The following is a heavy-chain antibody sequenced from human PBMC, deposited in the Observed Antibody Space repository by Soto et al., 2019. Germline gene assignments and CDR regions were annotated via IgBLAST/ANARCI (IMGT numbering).Heavy chain of an antibody. D-gene: IGHD3-9*01. CDR1: GFTFSSYA. CDR3: ARDYWVPPSPDYDILTGLNWFDP. V-gene: IGHV3-23*01. CDR2: ISGSSGST. J-gene: IGHJ5*02. Sequence: PGGSLRLSCAASGFTFSSYAMSWVRQAPWKGLEWVSAISGSSGSTYYADSVKGRFTISRDNSKNTLYLQMNSLRAEDTAVYYCARDYWVPPSPDYDILTGLNWFDPWGQGTLVTVSS.